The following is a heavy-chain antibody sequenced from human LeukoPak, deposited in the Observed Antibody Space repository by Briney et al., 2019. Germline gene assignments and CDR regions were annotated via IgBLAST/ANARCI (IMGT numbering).Heavy chain of an antibody. J-gene: IGHJ4*02. CDR1: GGSFSGYY. Sequence: SETLSLTCAVYGGSFSGYYWSWIRQPPGKGLEWIGEINHSGSTNYNPSLKSRVTISVDTSKNQFSLKLSSVTAADTAVYYCARVRLTGWSNYYDSSGYYYAFDYWGQGTLVTVSS. CDR3: ARVRLTGWSNYYDSSGYYYAFDY. V-gene: IGHV4-34*09. CDR2: INHSGST. D-gene: IGHD3-22*01.